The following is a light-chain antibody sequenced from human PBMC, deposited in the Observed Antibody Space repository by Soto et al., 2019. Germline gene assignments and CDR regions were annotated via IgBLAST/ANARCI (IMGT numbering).Light chain of an antibody. CDR2: GAS. J-gene: IGKJ2*01. CDR3: QQYGSSPLST. Sequence: ESVVTQSPGTLSLSPGERATLSCRASQSVSSSYLAWYQQKPGQAPTLLIYGASTRATGIPDRFSGSGSGTDFTLTISRLEPEDFAVYYCQQYGSSPLSTFGQGTK. CDR1: QSVSSSY. V-gene: IGKV3-20*01.